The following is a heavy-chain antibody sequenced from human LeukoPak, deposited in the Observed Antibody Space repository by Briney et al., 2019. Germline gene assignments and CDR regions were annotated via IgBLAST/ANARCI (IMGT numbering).Heavy chain of an antibody. Sequence: ASVKVSCKASVYTFTGYYMHWVRQGPGQGLEWMGRINPNSGGTNYAQKFQGRVNMPRDTSISTAYMELSRLRSDDTAVYYCARDRGSGSYYGGKYYFDYWGQGTLVTVSS. J-gene: IGHJ4*02. CDR1: VYTFTGYY. V-gene: IGHV1-2*06. CDR2: INPNSGGT. CDR3: ARDRGSGSYYGGKYYFDY. D-gene: IGHD1-26*01.